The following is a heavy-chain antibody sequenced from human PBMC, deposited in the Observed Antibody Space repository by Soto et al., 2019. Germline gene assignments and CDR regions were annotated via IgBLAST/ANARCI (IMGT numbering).Heavy chain of an antibody. CDR3: VRRHVSATGIDWFDP. J-gene: IGHJ5*02. Sequence: ASVKVSCKACGYTFNRYGIHWVRQAPGQRLEWMGWINAANGDTKYSPKFQGRVTITSDTSASTAYRELSSLRSEDTAVYYCVRRHVSATGIDWFDPWGQGTLVTVSS. D-gene: IGHD6-13*01. V-gene: IGHV1-3*01. CDR2: INAANGDT. CDR1: GYTFNRYG.